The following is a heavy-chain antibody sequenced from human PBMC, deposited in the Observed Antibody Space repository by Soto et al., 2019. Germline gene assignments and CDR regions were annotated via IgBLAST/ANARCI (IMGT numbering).Heavy chain of an antibody. D-gene: IGHD1-26*01. CDR3: ASGGWETPI. V-gene: IGHV3-7*03. J-gene: IGHJ4*02. Sequence: GGSLRLSCAASGFAFSTYWMSWVRQAPGQGLEWVATMNPDGSQEYYVDSVKGRFTVPRDNAKKSLYLQMNSLRDEDTAVYYCASGGWETPIWGQGTPVTVSS. CDR2: MNPDGSQE. CDR1: GFAFSTYW.